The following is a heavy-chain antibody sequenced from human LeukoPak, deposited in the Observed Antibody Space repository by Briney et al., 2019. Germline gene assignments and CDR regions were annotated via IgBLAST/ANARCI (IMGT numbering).Heavy chain of an antibody. Sequence: PGGTVRLSCGASGFSFSSYSMNWVRQAPGKGLEWVSPISSSSYIYYADSVKGRFTISRDNAKNSLYLQMNSLRAEDTAVYYCARGNLFYDSSRYPGYWGQGTLVTVSS. D-gene: IGHD3-22*01. V-gene: IGHV3-21*01. CDR2: ISSSSYI. CDR3: ARGNLFYDSSRYPGY. J-gene: IGHJ4*02. CDR1: GFSFSSYS.